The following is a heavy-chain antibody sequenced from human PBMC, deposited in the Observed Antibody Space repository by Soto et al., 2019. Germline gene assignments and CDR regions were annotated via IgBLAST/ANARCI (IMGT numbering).Heavy chain of an antibody. CDR3: ARYYYDSSGYDGMDV. J-gene: IGHJ6*02. CDR1: GFSFSSYT. Sequence: GGSLRLSCAASGFSFSSYTMNWVRQAPGKGLEWVSTISTTGNYINYADSVKGRFTVSRDNAKNLLYLQMNGLRDEDTAVYYCARYYYDSSGYDGMDVWGQGTTVTVSS. CDR2: ISTTGNYI. D-gene: IGHD3-22*01. V-gene: IGHV3-21*06.